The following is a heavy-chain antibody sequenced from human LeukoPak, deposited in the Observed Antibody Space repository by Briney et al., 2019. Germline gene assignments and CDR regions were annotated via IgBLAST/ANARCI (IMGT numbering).Heavy chain of an antibody. J-gene: IGHJ3*02. V-gene: IGHV1-2*06. CDR1: GYTFTGYY. CDR2: INPNSGGT. Sequence: ASVKVSCKASGYTFTGYYMHWVRQAPGQGGEWMGRINPNSGGTNYAQKFQGRVTMTRDTSISTAYMELSRLRSDDTAVYYCASPRRNRKELLWFGETSHDAFDIWGQGTMVTVSS. CDR3: ASPRRNRKELLWFGETSHDAFDI. D-gene: IGHD3-10*01.